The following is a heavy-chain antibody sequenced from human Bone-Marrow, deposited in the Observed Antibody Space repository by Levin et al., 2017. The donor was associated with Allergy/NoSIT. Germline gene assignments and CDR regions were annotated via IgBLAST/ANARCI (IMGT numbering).Heavy chain of an antibody. Sequence: PSETLSLTCTVSGGSLSSNTHYWGWIRQPPGKGLEWIATIYYSGSTYYNPSLKSRVTISVDTSKNQFSLKLSSVTAADTAVYYCARHESAPPDYYYMDVWGKGTTVTVSS. CDR1: GGSLSSNTHY. CDR2: IYYSGST. CDR3: ARHESAPPDYYYMDV. V-gene: IGHV4-39*01. J-gene: IGHJ6*03.